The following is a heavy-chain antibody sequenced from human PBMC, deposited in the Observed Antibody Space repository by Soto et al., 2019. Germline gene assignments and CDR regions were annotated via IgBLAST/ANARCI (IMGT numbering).Heavy chain of an antibody. CDR3: ARGRDYYGSGSYYSRQRFDY. D-gene: IGHD3-10*01. J-gene: IGHJ4*02. CDR1: GGSIITSSYY. V-gene: IGHV4-39*01. Sequence: KPSETLSLTCTVSGGSIITSSYYWGWIRQPPGKGLEWIGSIYYSGSTYYNPSLKSRVTISVDSSKNQFSLKLNSVTAADTAVYYCARGRDYYGSGSYYSRQRFDYWGQGAQVTVSS. CDR2: IYYSGST.